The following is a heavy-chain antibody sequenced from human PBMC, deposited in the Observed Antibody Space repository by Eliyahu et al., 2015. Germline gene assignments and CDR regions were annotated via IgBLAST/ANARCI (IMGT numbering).Heavy chain of an antibody. CDR2: IYYSGST. CDR3: ARETSSLRSFDY. Sequence: QVQLQESGPGLVKPSETLSLTXTVSGGSISSXYWSWIRQPPGKGLEWIGXIYYSGSTNYNPSLKSRVTISVDTSKNQFSLKLSSVTAADTAVYYCARETSSLRSFDYWGQGTLVTVSS. J-gene: IGHJ4*02. CDR1: GGSISSXY. D-gene: IGHD6-6*01. V-gene: IGHV4-59*01.